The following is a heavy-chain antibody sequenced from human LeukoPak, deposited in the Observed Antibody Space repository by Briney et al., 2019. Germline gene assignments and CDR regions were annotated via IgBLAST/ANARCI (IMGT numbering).Heavy chain of an antibody. V-gene: IGHV3-11*01. CDR2: ISHDGDTI. Sequence: GGSLRLSCTVSGFTFRDYCTSWVRQAPGKGLEWVAYISHDGDTIYYGDSVEGRFTVSRYNTRNSLYLHMKSLGPEDAAVYFCARATPGTPAYWGHGTLVTVSS. J-gene: IGHJ4*01. CDR3: ARATPGTPAY. D-gene: IGHD3-10*01. CDR1: GFTFRDYC.